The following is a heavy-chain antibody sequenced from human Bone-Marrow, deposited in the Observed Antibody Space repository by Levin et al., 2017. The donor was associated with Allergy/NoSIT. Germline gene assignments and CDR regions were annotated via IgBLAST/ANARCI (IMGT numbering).Heavy chain of an antibody. V-gene: IGHV3-11*01. Sequence: GGSLRPSCTASGFTFSDYYMSWVRQAPGKGPEWLSYISSSGSTISYADHLEGRFTISRDNAKNSVYRQINNLRDEDTAVYYCARDAAGYYKIWYFDLWGRGTLVSVSA. CDR3: ARDAAGYYKIWYFDL. J-gene: IGHJ2*01. CDR1: GFTFSDYY. D-gene: IGHD3-22*01. CDR2: ISSSGSTI.